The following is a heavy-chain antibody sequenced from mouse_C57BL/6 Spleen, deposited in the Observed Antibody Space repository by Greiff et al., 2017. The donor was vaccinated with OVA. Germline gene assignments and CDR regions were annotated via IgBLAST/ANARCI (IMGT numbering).Heavy chain of an antibody. J-gene: IGHJ3*01. Sequence: EVNLVESGGGLVKPGGSLKLSCAASGFTFSSYTMSWVRQTPEKRLEWVATISGGGGNTYYPDSVKGRFTISRDNAKNTLYLQMSSLRSEDTALYYCARQGYEAFFAYWGQGTLVTVSA. CDR3: ARQGYEAFFAY. D-gene: IGHD2-2*01. V-gene: IGHV5-9*01. CDR2: ISGGGGNT. CDR1: GFTFSSYT.